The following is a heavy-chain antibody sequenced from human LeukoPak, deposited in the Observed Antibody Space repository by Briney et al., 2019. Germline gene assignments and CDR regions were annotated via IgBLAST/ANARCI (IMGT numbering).Heavy chain of an antibody. J-gene: IGHJ4*02. D-gene: IGHD3-22*01. CDR2: INHSGST. CDR3: ARGGRSIPRYYYDSGGYYYFDY. V-gene: IGHV4-34*01. Sequence: SETLSLTCAVYGGSFSGYYWSWIRQPPGKGLEWIGEINHSGSTNYNPSLKSRVTISVDTSKNQFSLKLSSVTAADTAVYYCARGGRSIPRYYYDSGGYYYFDYWGQGTLVTVSS. CDR1: GGSFSGYY.